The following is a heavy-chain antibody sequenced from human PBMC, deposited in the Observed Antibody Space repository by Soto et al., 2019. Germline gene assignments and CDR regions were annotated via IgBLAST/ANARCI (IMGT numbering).Heavy chain of an antibody. D-gene: IGHD2-2*01. CDR3: TTVIKRDAKNPNYYYYMYV. Sequence: EVQLVESGGGLVKPGGSLRLSCAASGFTFSNAWMSWVRQAPGKGLEWVGRIKSKTDGGTTDYAAPVKGRFTISRDDSKNTLLRQMNSLKTDDTAVYYCTTVIKRDAKNPNYYYYMYVGGKGTTVTVSS. V-gene: IGHV3-15*01. CDR2: IKSKTDGGTT. CDR1: GFTFSNAW. J-gene: IGHJ6*03.